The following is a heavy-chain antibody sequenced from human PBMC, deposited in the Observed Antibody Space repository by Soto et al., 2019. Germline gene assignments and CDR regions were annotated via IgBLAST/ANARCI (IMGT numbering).Heavy chain of an antibody. J-gene: IGHJ4*02. CDR2: ISGYNGNT. V-gene: IGHV1-18*01. D-gene: IGHD3-22*01. CDR3: ARTTAYETSGYYYHTY. Sequence: GASVKVSCKASGYTFTSYGISWVRQAPGQGLEWMGWISGYNGNTKYAQKLKGRVTVTTDTSTSTAYMELRSLISDDTALYYCARTTAYETSGYYYHTYWGQGTQVTVSS. CDR1: GYTFTSYG.